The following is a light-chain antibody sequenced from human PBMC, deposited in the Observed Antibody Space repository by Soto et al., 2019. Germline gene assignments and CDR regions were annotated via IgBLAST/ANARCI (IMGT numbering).Light chain of an antibody. Sequence: EIVMTQSPATLSVSPGERATLSCRASQSVSSNLAWYHQKPGQAPSLLIYGASTRATGIPARFSGSGSGTEFTLTISSLQSEDVAVYYCQQYNNWPPYTFGQGTKLEIK. CDR3: QQYNNWPPYT. V-gene: IGKV3-15*01. CDR1: QSVSSN. CDR2: GAS. J-gene: IGKJ2*01.